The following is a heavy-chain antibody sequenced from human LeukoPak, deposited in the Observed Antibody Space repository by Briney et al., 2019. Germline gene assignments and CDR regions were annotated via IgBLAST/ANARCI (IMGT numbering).Heavy chain of an antibody. CDR3: TTEDSSSS. CDR1: GFTFSDAW. CDR2: IKSKTDGGTM. D-gene: IGHD2-2*01. J-gene: IGHJ5*02. V-gene: IGHV3-15*01. Sequence: GGSLRLSCAASGFTFSDAWMTWVRQVSGKGLEWVGRIKSKTDGGTMDYGAPVKGRFTISRDDSKNILYLQMNSLKIEDTAVYYCTTEDSSSSWGQGTLVTVSS.